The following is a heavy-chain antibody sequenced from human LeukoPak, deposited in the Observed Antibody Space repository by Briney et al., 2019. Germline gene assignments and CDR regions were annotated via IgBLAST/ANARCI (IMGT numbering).Heavy chain of an antibody. CDR3: ARVYETNGYLY. CDR1: GFTFSNFW. V-gene: IGHV3-74*01. D-gene: IGHD3-22*01. Sequence: GGSLRLSCAASGFTFSNFWMHWVRQAPGKGLVWVPLIYGDGSFTRYADSVKGRFTISRDNAKNTVYLQMNSLRVEDTAVYCARVYETNGYLYWGQGSLVTVSS. CDR2: IYGDGSFT. J-gene: IGHJ4*02.